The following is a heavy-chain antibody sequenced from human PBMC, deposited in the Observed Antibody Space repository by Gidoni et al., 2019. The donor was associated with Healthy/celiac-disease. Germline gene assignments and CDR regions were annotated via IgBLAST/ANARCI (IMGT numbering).Heavy chain of an antibody. CDR2: IDPSDSYT. V-gene: IGHV5-10-1*03. J-gene: IGHJ5*02. CDR3: AREGTEPGSSSPGDNWFDP. Sequence: EVQLVQSGAEVKKPGESLRISCKGSGYSFTSYWINWVRQMPGKGLEWMGRIDPSDSYTNYSPSFQGHVTISADKSISTAYLQWSSLKASDTAMYYCAREGTEPGSSSPGDNWFDPWGQGTLVTVSS. CDR1: GYSFTSYW. D-gene: IGHD6-13*01.